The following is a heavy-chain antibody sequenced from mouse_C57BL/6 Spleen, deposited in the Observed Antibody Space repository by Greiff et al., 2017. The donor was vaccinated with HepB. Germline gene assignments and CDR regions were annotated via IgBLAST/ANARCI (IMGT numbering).Heavy chain of an antibody. J-gene: IGHJ4*01. D-gene: IGHD2-2*01. CDR1: GYTFTSYW. Sequence: QVQLQQPGAELVKPGASVKLSCKASGYTFTSYWMHWVKQRPGQGLEWIGMIHPNSGSTNYNEKFKSKATLTVDKSSSTAYMQPSSLTSEDSAVYYCARSVYGYDGGDYYSMDYWGQGTSVTVSS. CDR3: ARSVYGYDGGDYYSMDY. CDR2: IHPNSGST. V-gene: IGHV1-64*01.